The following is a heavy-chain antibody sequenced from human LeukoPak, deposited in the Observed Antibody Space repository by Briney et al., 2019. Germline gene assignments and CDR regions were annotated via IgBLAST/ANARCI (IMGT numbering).Heavy chain of an antibody. CDR3: AKDREIRIEVAGTDFDY. V-gene: IGHV3-30*02. D-gene: IGHD6-19*01. CDR1: GFTFSSYG. CDR2: IRYDGSNK. J-gene: IGHJ4*02. Sequence: GGSLRLSCAASGFTFSSYGMHWVRQAPGKGLEWVALIRYDGSNKYYADSFKGRFTITRNNSKNTQYLQMNSLRSDDTAGYYCAKDREIRIEVAGTDFDYWGQGTLVTVSS.